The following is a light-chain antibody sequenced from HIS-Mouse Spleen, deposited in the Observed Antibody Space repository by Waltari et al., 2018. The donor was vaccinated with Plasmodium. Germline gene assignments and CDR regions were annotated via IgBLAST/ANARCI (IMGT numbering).Light chain of an antibody. Sequence: QSALTQPPSASGSPGPSVTISCTGTSSDVGGYHYVSWYQQHPGKAPKRMMYEVSKRPSGVPDRFSGAKSGNTASLTVAGRQAEDEADYYCSSYAGSNNLVFGGGTKLTVL. V-gene: IGLV2-8*01. CDR3: SSYAGSNNLV. CDR1: SSDVGGYHY. J-gene: IGLJ2*01. CDR2: EVS.